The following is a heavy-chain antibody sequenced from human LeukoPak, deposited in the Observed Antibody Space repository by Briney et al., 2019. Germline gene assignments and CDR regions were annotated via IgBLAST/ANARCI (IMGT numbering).Heavy chain of an antibody. Sequence: SETLSLTCTVPGGSISSYYWSWIRQPAGKGLEWIGRIYTSGSTNYNPSLKSRVTISVDTSKNQVSLKLTSVTAADTAMYYCVRNGYGSGSSWWGQGTLVTVSS. CDR1: GGSISSYY. V-gene: IGHV4-4*07. CDR3: VRNGYGSGSSW. J-gene: IGHJ4*02. CDR2: IYTSGST. D-gene: IGHD3-10*01.